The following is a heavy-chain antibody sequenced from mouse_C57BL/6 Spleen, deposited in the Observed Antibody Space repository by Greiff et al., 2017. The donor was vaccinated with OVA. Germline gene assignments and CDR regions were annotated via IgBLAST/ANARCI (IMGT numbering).Heavy chain of an antibody. V-gene: IGHV7-3*01. CDR2: IRNKANGYTT. Sequence: EVNLVESGGGLVQPGGSLSLSCAASGFTFTDYYMSWVRQPPGKALEWLGFIRNKANGYTTEYSASVKGRFTISRDNSQSILYLQMNALRAEDSATYYCASPSSPYYYAMDYWGQGTSVTVSS. CDR1: GFTFTDYY. D-gene: IGHD1-1*01. CDR3: ASPSSPYYYAMDY. J-gene: IGHJ4*01.